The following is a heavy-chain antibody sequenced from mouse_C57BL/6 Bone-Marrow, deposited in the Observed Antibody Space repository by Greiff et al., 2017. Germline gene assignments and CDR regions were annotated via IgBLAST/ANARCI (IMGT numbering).Heavy chain of an antibody. CDR3: ARAFITTVVAIDY. Sequence: QVQLQQPGAELVRPGSSVKLSCKASGYTFTSYWMDWVKQRPGQGLEWIGNIYPSDSETHYNQKFKDKATLTVDKSSSTAYMQLSSLTSEDSAVYYCARAFITTVVAIDYWGQGTTLTVSS. V-gene: IGHV1-61*01. CDR1: GYTFTSYW. CDR2: IYPSDSET. J-gene: IGHJ2*01. D-gene: IGHD1-1*01.